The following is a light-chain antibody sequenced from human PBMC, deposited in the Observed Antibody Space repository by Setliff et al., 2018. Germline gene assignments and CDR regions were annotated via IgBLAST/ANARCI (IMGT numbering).Light chain of an antibody. CDR1: SRDVGYYNL. V-gene: IGLV2-23*02. CDR2: DFK. J-gene: IGLJ1*01. CDR3: LSYAGSGTYV. Sequence: QSALTQPASVSGSPGQSITISCTGTSRDVGYYNLVSWYQQHPGKAPKVILYDFKTRPSGVSDRFSGSKSGNTASLTISGLQAEDEADYYCLSYAGSGTYVFGSGTKVTVL.